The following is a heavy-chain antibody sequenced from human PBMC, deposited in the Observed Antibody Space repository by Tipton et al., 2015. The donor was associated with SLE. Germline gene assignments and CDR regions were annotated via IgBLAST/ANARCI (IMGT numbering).Heavy chain of an antibody. D-gene: IGHD2-15*01. CDR2: IYTSGST. CDR1: GGSISSYF. J-gene: IGHJ6*03. CDR3: ARAVRGYCSGGSCYYYYYYMDV. Sequence: TLSLTCTVSGGSISSYFWSWIRQPPRKGLEWIGYIYTSGSTNYNPSLRGRVSMSVDTSKNQLSLKLSSMTAADTAVYYCARAVRGYCSGGSCYYYYYYMDVWGKGTTVTVPS. V-gene: IGHV4-4*08.